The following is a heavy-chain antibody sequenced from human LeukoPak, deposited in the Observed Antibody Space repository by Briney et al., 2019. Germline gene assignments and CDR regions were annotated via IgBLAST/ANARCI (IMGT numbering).Heavy chain of an antibody. V-gene: IGHV3-13*01. CDR2: IGTAGDT. D-gene: IGHD6-19*01. J-gene: IGHJ3*02. CDR3: ARLNSSGWYGDAFDI. Sequence: GGSLRLSCAASGFTFSSYDMHWVRQATGKGLEWVSAIGTAGDTYYPGSVKGRFTISRENAKNSLYLQMNSLRAGDTAVYYCARLNSSGWYGDAFDIWGRGTMVTVSS. CDR1: GFTFSSYD.